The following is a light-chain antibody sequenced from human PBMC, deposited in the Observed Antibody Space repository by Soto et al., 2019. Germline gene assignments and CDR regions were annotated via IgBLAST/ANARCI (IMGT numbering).Light chain of an antibody. CDR2: KAS. V-gene: IGKV1-5*03. Sequence: DIQMTQSPSTLSASVGDRVTITCRANQSISSWLAWYQQKPGKAPKLLIYKASSLESGVPSRFSGSGSGTEFTLTISSLQPDDFATYYCEQYNSYSGWTFGQGTKVEIK. J-gene: IGKJ1*01. CDR1: QSISSW. CDR3: EQYNSYSGWT.